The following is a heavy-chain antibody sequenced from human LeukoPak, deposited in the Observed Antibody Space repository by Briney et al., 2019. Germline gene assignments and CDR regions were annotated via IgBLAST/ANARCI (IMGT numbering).Heavy chain of an antibody. Sequence: SVKVSCKASGGTFSSYAISWVRQAPGQGLEWMGGIIPIFGTAIYAQKFQGRVTMTEDTSTDTAYMELSSLRSEDTAVYYCATDPARSGSYLFDYWGQGTLVTVSS. V-gene: IGHV1-69*06. D-gene: IGHD1-26*01. J-gene: IGHJ4*02. CDR1: GGTFSSYA. CDR3: ATDPARSGSYLFDY. CDR2: IIPIFGTA.